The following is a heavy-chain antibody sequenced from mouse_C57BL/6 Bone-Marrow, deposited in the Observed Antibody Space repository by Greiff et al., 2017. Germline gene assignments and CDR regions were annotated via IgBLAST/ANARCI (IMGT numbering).Heavy chain of an antibody. CDR1: GFTFSSYA. CDR2: ISDGGSYT. CDR3: ARDYYGSSLWFAY. Sequence: EVQVVESGGGLVKPGGSLKLSCAASGFTFSSYAMSWVRQTPEKRLEWVATISDGGSYTYYPDNVKGRFTISRDNAKNNLYLQMSHLKSEDTAMYYCARDYYGSSLWFAYWGQGTLVTVGA. J-gene: IGHJ3*01. V-gene: IGHV5-4*01. D-gene: IGHD1-1*01.